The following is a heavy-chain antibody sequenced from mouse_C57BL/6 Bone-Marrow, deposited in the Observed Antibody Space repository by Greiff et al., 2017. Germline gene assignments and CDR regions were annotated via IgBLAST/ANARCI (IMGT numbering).Heavy chain of an antibody. D-gene: IGHD2-3*01. CDR1: GYSITSGYY. Sequence: ESGPGLVKPSQSLSLTCSVTGYSITSGYYWNWIRQFPGNQLEWMGYISYDGSNNYHPSLKNRISITRDTSKNQFFLKLNSVTTEDTATYYCARVTTIAYWGQGTLVTVSA. J-gene: IGHJ3*01. CDR3: ARVTTIAY. V-gene: IGHV3-6*01. CDR2: ISYDGSN.